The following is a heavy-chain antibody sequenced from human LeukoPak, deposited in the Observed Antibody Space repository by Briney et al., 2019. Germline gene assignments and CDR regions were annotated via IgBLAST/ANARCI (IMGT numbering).Heavy chain of an antibody. CDR3: ASRRFHYGFKTAFDH. Sequence: PGGSLRLSCAASGFTFSSYGMHWVRQAPGKGLEWVAVIWYDGSNKYYADSVKGRFTISRDNSKNTLYLQMNSLRAEDTAVYYCASRRFHYGFKTAFDHWGQGTLVTVSS. V-gene: IGHV3-33*01. J-gene: IGHJ4*02. CDR2: IWYDGSNK. CDR1: GFTFSSYG. D-gene: IGHD3-10*01.